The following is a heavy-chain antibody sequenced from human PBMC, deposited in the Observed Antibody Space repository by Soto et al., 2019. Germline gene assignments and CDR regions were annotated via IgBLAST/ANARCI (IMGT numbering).Heavy chain of an antibody. D-gene: IGHD4-17*01. V-gene: IGHV3-30-3*01. CDR2: ISYDGTNR. Sequence: QVHLVESGGVVVQPGRSLRLSCAASGLTFSNYAMHWVRQAPGKGLEWVAFISYDGTNRCYPDSVKGRFTISRDNSKNTLYLQMNSLKTEDTAVYYCARESSSTVTTGGGGSEKDYWGQGTLVTVSS. J-gene: IGHJ4*02. CDR3: ARESSSTVTTGGGGSEKDY. CDR1: GLTFSNYA.